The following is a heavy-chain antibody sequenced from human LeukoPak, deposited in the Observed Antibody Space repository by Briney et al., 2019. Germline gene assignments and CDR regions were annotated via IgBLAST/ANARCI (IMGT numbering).Heavy chain of an antibody. CDR3: AALIVVVPAAPHGDY. Sequence: SETLSLTCTVSGGSISSYYWSWIRQPPGKGLEWIGYIYYSGSTNYNPSLKSRVTISVDTSKNQFSLKLSSVTAADTAVYYCAALIVVVPAAPHGDYWGQGTLVTVSS. J-gene: IGHJ4*02. CDR1: GGSISSYY. CDR2: IYYSGST. V-gene: IGHV4-59*08. D-gene: IGHD2-2*01.